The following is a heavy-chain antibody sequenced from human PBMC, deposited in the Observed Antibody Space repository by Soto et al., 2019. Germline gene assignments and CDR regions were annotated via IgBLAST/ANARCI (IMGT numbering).Heavy chain of an antibody. Sequence: PGGSLRLSCAASGFTFSNAWMHWVRQAPGKGLEWVGRIKSKSDGGTTDYAAPVKGRVTISRDDSKNTLYLQMNSLKTEDTAVYYCTTGPSHIDQKAYFDFWGQGTLVTVSS. CDR2: IKSKSDGGTT. CDR3: TTGPSHIDQKAYFDF. J-gene: IGHJ4*02. V-gene: IGHV3-15*01. CDR1: GFTFSNAW. D-gene: IGHD2-2*01.